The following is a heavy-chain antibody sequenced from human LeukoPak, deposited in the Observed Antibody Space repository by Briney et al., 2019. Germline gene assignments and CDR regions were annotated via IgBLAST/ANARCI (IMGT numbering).Heavy chain of an antibody. V-gene: IGHV1-18*01. CDR2: ISAYNGIT. CDR1: GYTFTSYG. Sequence: ASVKVSCKASGYTFTSYGISWVRQAPGQGLEWMGWISAYNGITNYAQKLQGRVTMTTDTSTSTAYMELRSLRSDDTAVYYCARDLRGIVGATTLDYWGQGTLVTVSS. CDR3: ARDLRGIVGATTLDY. D-gene: IGHD1-26*01. J-gene: IGHJ4*02.